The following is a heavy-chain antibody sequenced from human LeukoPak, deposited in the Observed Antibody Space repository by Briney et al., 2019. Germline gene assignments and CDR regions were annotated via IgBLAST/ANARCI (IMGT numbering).Heavy chain of an antibody. J-gene: IGHJ4*02. V-gene: IGHV3-30*02. CDR2: IRYDGSNK. CDR3: ARDRVGATRDLDY. Sequence: GGSLRLSCAAFGFTFSSYGMHWVRQAPGKGLEWVAFIRYDGSNKYYADSVKGRFTISRDSAKNSLYLQMNSLRAEDTAVYYCARDRVGATRDLDYWGQGTLVTVSS. CDR1: GFTFSSYG. D-gene: IGHD1-26*01.